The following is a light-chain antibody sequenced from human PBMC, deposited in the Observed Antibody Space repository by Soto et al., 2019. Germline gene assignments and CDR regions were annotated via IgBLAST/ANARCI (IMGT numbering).Light chain of an antibody. CDR2: AAS. CDR1: QSISSY. Sequence: DCQMAEFPCSLTATVGDRVPITCRASQSISSYLNWYQQKPGKAPKLLIYAASSLQSGVPSRFSGSGSGTDFTLTISSLQPEDFATYYCQQSYSTPLTFGGGTKVDIK. CDR3: QQSYSTPLT. J-gene: IGKJ4*01. V-gene: IGKV1-39*01.